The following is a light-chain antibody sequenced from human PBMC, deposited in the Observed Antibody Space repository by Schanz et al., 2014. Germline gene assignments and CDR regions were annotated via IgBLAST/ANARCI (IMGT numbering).Light chain of an antibody. CDR3: NSYTSSRTLAV. J-gene: IGLJ3*02. CDR2: DVT. CDR1: SSDVGAYNY. Sequence: QSALTQPASVSGAPGQSITISCTGTSSDVGAYNYVSWYQQHPGKAPKLMIYDVTYRPSGVSNRFSGSKSGSTASLTISGLQAEDEADYYCNSYTSSRTLAVFGGGTKLTVL. V-gene: IGLV2-14*03.